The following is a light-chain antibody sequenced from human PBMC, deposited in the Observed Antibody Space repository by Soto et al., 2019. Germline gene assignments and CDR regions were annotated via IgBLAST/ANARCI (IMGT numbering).Light chain of an antibody. CDR2: EVS. J-gene: IGLJ3*02. V-gene: IGLV2-14*01. Sequence: QSALTQPASVSGSPGQSITISCTGTSSDVGAYNCVSWYQQHPGKAPKLMIYEVSNRPSGVSNRFSGSKSGNTASLTISGLQAEDEADYYCNSYTRSSTLVFGGGTKLTVL. CDR3: NSYTRSSTLV. CDR1: SSDVGAYNC.